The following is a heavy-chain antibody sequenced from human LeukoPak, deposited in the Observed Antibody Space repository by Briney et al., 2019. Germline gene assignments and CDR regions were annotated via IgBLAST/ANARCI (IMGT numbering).Heavy chain of an antibody. V-gene: IGHV3-21*03. CDR3: ARDCWDYGSGSYCGIDY. D-gene: IGHD3-10*01. J-gene: IGHJ4*02. Sequence: GGSLRLSCAASGFTFSSYSMNWVRQAPGKGLEWVSSISSSSNYIYYADSVKGRFTISRDNAKNSLYLQMNSLRAEDTTVYYCARDCWDYGSGSYCGIDYWGQGTLVTVSS. CDR1: GFTFSSYS. CDR2: ISSSSNYI.